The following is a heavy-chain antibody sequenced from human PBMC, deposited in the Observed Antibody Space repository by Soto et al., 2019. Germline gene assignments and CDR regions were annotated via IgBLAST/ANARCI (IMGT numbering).Heavy chain of an antibody. V-gene: IGHV4-34*01. D-gene: IGHD2-2*01. CDR3: ARGGAICSSTSCYFDY. Sequence: GSLRLSCAASGFTFSSYAMSWVRQAPGKGLEWIGEINHSGSTNYNPSLKSRVTISVDTSKNQFSLKLSSVTAADTAVYYCARGGAICSSTSCYFDYWGQGTLVTVSS. J-gene: IGHJ4*02. CDR2: INHSGST. CDR1: GFTFSSYA.